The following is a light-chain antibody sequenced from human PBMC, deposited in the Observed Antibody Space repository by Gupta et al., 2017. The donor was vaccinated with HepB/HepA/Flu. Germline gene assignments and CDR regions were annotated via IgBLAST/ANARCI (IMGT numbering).Light chain of an antibody. Sequence: IVLTQSQATLSLSPGERATLSCRASQSVDSYLIWYQQKPGQAPRLLIYDTSTRATGVSDRFSGSGSGTDFTLTISSLEPEDFAVYYCQQRRSWPLTFGQGTRLEIK. CDR1: QSVDSY. J-gene: IGKJ5*01. CDR3: QQRRSWPLT. V-gene: IGKV3-11*01. CDR2: DTS.